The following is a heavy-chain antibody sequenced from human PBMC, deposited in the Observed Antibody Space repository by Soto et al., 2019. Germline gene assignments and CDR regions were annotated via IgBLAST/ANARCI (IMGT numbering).Heavy chain of an antibody. D-gene: IGHD4-4*01. V-gene: IGHV1-69*13. CDR1: GGTFSSYA. Sequence: EASVKVSCKASGGTFSSYAISWVRQAPGQGLEWMGGIIPIFGTANYAQKFQGRVTITADESTSTAYMELSSLRSEDTAVYYCARGQVSPHYYYYGMDVWGQGTTVTVSS. J-gene: IGHJ6*02. CDR3: ARGQVSPHYYYYGMDV. CDR2: IIPIFGTA.